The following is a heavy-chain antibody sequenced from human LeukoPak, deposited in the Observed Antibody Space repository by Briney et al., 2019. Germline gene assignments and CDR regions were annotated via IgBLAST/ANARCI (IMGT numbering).Heavy chain of an antibody. CDR1: GFTFSNYG. J-gene: IGHJ4*02. D-gene: IGHD6-13*01. CDR2: INHGGST. Sequence: GTLRLSCAASGFTFSNYGMTWVRQAPGKGLEWIGEINHGGSTNYNPSLKSRVTISVDTSQKQFSLRLSSVTAADTAVYYCARGRYVTTRGGAAAGFLDYWGQGTLVTVST. V-gene: IGHV4-34*01. CDR3: ARGRYVTTRGGAAAGFLDY.